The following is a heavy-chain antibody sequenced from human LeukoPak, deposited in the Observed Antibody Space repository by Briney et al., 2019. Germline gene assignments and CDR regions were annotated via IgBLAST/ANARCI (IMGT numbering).Heavy chain of an antibody. V-gene: IGHV3-48*03. CDR2: ISNSGSPI. Sequence: EGSLRLSCAASEFTFSSYEMNWVRQAPGKGLEWVSYISNSGSPIYYADSVKGRFTISRDNAKNSLYLQMNSLRAEDTAVYYCARAWLRIIDYWGQGTLVTVSS. CDR3: ARAWLRIIDY. D-gene: IGHD5-12*01. CDR1: EFTFSSYE. J-gene: IGHJ4*02.